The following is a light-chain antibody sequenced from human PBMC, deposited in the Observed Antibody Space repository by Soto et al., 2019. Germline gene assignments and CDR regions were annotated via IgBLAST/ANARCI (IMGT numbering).Light chain of an antibody. J-gene: IGKJ2*01. V-gene: IGKV1-12*01. CDR3: QQAFSFPYT. CDR1: QSVSDW. Sequence: DVQMTKSPSSVTASVGETVTITCRASQSVSDWVAWYQQKPGKAPRLLMYSASTLQSGVPPRFRCSGSGTEFSLTNTSLQAEDFATYFLQQAFSFPYTCGQGTKLEI. CDR2: SAS.